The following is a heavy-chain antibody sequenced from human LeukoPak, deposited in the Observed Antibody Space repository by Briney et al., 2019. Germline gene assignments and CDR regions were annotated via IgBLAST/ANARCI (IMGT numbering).Heavy chain of an antibody. CDR2: ISSSGSTI. D-gene: IGHD6-19*01. J-gene: IGHJ4*02. CDR1: GFTFSDYY. CDR3: AGDSSSGWYGSSDY. V-gene: IGHV3-11*01. Sequence: GGSLRLSCAASGFTFSDYYMSWIRQAPGKGLEWVSYISSSGSTIYYADSVKGRFTISRDNAKNSLYLQMNSLRAEDTAVYYCAGDSSSGWYGSSDYWGQGTLVTVSS.